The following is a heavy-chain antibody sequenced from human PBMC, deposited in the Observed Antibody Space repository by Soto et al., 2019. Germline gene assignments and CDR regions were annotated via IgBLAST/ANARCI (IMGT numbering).Heavy chain of an antibody. CDR1: GYTLTELS. CDR3: ARSGGGFDY. J-gene: IGHJ4*02. Sequence: ASVKVSCKVSGYTLTELSMHWVRQAPGKGLEWMGGFGPEDGETIYAQKLQGRVTMTTDTSTSTAYMELRSLRSDDTAVYYCARSGGGFDYWGQGTLVTVSS. D-gene: IGHD2-15*01. V-gene: IGHV1-24*01. CDR2: FGPEDGET.